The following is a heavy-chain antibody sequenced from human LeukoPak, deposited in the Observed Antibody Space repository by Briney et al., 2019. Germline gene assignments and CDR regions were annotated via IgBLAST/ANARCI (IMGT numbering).Heavy chain of an antibody. Sequence: ASVKVSCTASGYTFSGYYVHWVRQAPGQGLEWMGRINPNGDATNYAQNFQGWVTLTRDTSISTAYMELSRLRSDDTAVYYCATGDYFDFWGQGTLVTVSS. CDR1: GYTFSGYY. CDR3: ATGDYFDF. CDR2: INPNGDAT. V-gene: IGHV1-2*04. J-gene: IGHJ4*02.